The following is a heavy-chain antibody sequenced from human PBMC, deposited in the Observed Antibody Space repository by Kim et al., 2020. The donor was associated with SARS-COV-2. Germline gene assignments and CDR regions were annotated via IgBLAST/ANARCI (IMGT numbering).Heavy chain of an antibody. D-gene: IGHD3-16*02. CDR1: GGSISGYH. J-gene: IGHJ4*02. Sequence: SETLSLTCTVSGGSISGYHWSWIRQSPGRGLEWIGYIYYSGNTNYRPSLKSRVTISIDTSKNQFSLKLRSVTAAATAVYYCARGTYDYVWGSYRFVYWGQGTLVTVSS. V-gene: IGHV4-59*01. CDR3: ARGTYDYVWGSYRFVY. CDR2: IYYSGNT.